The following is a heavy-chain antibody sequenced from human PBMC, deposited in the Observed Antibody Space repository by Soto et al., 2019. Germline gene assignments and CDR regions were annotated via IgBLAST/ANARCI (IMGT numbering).Heavy chain of an antibody. Sequence: QVQLVESGGGLVRPGGSLRLSCATSGFTFSDYYMSWIRQAPGKGLEWVSYIASREPTVYYADSVRGRCTISRDNARNLLYMQMDNLRADDTAVYYCAREMSSGYYGMDVWGQGTTVTVSS. CDR1: GFTFSDYY. CDR2: IASREPTV. CDR3: AREMSSGYYGMDV. J-gene: IGHJ6*02. V-gene: IGHV3-11*01. D-gene: IGHD3-22*01.